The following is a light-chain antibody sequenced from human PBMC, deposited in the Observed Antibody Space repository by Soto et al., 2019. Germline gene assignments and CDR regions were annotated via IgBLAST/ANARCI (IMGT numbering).Light chain of an antibody. J-gene: IGKJ5*01. CDR1: QDISNY. V-gene: IGKV1-33*01. Sequence: DIQMTQSPSSLSSSVGDRGTITCPASQDISNYLNWYQQKTGKAPKLLIYDASNLETRGPSKFSGGGSGTVFTFTITTLQPKDIETYYCKKNDHPPTPSGKGTRLEIK. CDR2: DAS. CDR3: KKNDHPPTP.